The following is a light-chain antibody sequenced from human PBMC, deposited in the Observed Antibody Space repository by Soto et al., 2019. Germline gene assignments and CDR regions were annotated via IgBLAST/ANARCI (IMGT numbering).Light chain of an antibody. Sequence: SYELTQPPSISVAPGQPARITGAGSNIVSKSVHWYQQKAAQAPVLVVYDDRDRPSGIPERFSGSNSGNTASLTISTVEAGDEAHYYCQVWDGKTAVFGGGTKLTVL. CDR1: NIVSKS. J-gene: IGLJ2*01. V-gene: IGLV3-21*02. CDR3: QVWDGKTAV. CDR2: DDR.